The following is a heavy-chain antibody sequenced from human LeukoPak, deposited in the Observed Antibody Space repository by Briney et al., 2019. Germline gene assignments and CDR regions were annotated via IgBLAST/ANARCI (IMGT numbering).Heavy chain of an antibody. J-gene: IGHJ4*02. CDR1: GGSFSGYY. V-gene: IGHV4-59*01. CDR3: ASSRGPSSSWSFDS. Sequence: PSETLSLTCAVYGGSFSGYYWNWIRQSPGKGLQWIGYIYYTGSTDYNFSLKSRVTISLDTSENHFSLSLSSVTAADSALYFCASSRGPSSSWSFDSWGQGILVTVSS. D-gene: IGHD6-13*01. CDR2: IYYTGST.